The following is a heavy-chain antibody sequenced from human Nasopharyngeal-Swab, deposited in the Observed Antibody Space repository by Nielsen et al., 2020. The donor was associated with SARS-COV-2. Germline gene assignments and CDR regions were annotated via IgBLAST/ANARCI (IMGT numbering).Heavy chain of an antibody. Sequence: WRRQHPGKGLEWVSDISSSDSIRYYADSVKGRFTISRDNAKNSLYLQMNSLRAEDTAVYYCARAGAVAGTSRSRYYYGMDVWGQGTTVTVSS. D-gene: IGHD6-19*01. CDR3: ARAGAVAGTSRSRYYYGMDV. V-gene: IGHV3-11*01. CDR2: ISSSDSIR. J-gene: IGHJ6*02.